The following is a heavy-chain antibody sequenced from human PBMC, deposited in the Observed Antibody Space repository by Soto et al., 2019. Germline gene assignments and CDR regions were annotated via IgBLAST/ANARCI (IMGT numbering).Heavy chain of an antibody. CDR3: ARDISTLRQFGGYSYYYGMDV. J-gene: IGHJ6*02. CDR1: GYTFTGYY. V-gene: IGHV1-2*02. CDR2: INPNSGGT. Sequence: ASVKVSCKASGYTFTGYYMHWVRQAPGQGLEWMGWINPNSGGTNYAQKFQGGVTMTRDISISTAYMELSRLRSDDTAVYYCARDISTLRQFGGYSYYYGMDVWCQGTTVTVSS. D-gene: IGHD3-10*01.